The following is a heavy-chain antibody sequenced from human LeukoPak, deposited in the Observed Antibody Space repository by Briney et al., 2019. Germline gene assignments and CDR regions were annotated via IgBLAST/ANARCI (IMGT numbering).Heavy chain of an antibody. J-gene: IGHJ5*02. CDR1: VAPSEVPT. Sequence: SETLSSPALSLVAPSEVPTGTRSGRPQGRDWSGLAYSGSTNYNPSLKSRVTISVDTSKNQFSLNLTSVTAADTAVYYCARFTPQGYGWGGYNRFDPWGQGTLVTVSS. V-gene: IGHV4-59*01. CDR2: SGST. D-gene: IGHD3-16*01. CDR3: ARFTPQGYGWGGYNRFDP.